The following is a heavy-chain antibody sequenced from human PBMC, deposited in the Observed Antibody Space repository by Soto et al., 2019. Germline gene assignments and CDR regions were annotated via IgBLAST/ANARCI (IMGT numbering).Heavy chain of an antibody. CDR3: ARVPDY. Sequence: QLQLPESGSGLVKPSQTLSLTCAVSGGSISSGGYSWSWIRQPPGKGLEWIGYMYHSRSTYYNPALKSRVTISIDRSKNQFSLQLSSVTAADTAVYYFARVPDYWGQGILGTVAS. J-gene: IGHJ4*02. V-gene: IGHV4-30-2*01. D-gene: IGHD2-2*01. CDR2: MYHSRST. CDR1: GGSISSGGYS.